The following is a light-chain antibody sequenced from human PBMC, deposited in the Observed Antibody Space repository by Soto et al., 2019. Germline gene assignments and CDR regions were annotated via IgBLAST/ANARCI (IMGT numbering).Light chain of an antibody. CDR1: QRVRSGY. J-gene: IGKJ1*01. CDR3: QQYGSSLWT. V-gene: IGKV3D-20*01. Sequence: VLTQSPCTVSFTPGEKVTLSCWASQRVRSGYFAWYQQKPGLATRLLIYDAYSRATGIPDRFSGSGSGTDFTLTICRLEPEDFAVYYCQQYGSSLWTFGQGAKVEI. CDR2: DAY.